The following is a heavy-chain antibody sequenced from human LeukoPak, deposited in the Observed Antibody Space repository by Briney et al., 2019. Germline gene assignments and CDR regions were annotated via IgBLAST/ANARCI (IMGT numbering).Heavy chain of an antibody. CDR1: GYTFTSYY. V-gene: IGHV1-46*01. D-gene: IGHD3-10*01. Sequence: ASVKVSCKASGYTFTSYYMHWVRQAPGQGLELMGIINPSGGSTSYAQKFQGRVTMTRDTSTSTVYMELSSLRSEDTAVYSCAREEDYYGSGSYYNSFDYWGQGTLVTVSS. J-gene: IGHJ4*02. CDR2: INPSGGST. CDR3: AREEDYYGSGSYYNSFDY.